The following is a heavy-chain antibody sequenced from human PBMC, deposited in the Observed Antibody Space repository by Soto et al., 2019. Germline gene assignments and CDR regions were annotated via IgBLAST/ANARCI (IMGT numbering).Heavy chain of an antibody. Sequence: SVKVSCKASGGTFSSYAISWVRQAPGQGLEWMGGIIPIFGTANYAQKFQGRVTITADESTSTAYMELSSLRSEDTAVYYCTSGITTFGVVIPPFDYWGQGTLVTVSS. CDR3: TSGITTFGVVIPPFDY. V-gene: IGHV1-69*13. CDR2: IIPIFGTA. J-gene: IGHJ4*02. CDR1: GGTFSSYA. D-gene: IGHD3-3*01.